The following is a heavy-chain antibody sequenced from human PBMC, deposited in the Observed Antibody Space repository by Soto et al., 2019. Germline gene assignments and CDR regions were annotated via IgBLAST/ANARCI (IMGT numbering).Heavy chain of an antibody. Sequence: QVQLVQSGAEVKKPGSSVKVSCKASGGTFSSYSINWVRQAPGQGLEWMGEIIPIFGTANYAQKFQGRVKITADESTSTAYMELSSPRSEDTAVYYCARDGGRHSGGIDYWGQGTLVTVSS. CDR3: ARDGGRHSGGIDY. D-gene: IGHD1-26*01. J-gene: IGHJ4*02. CDR2: IIPIFGTA. CDR1: GGTFSSYS. V-gene: IGHV1-69*01.